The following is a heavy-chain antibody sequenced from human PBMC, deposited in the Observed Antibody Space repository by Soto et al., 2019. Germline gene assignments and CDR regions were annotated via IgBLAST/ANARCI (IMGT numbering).Heavy chain of an antibody. Sequence: SGGSLRLSCAASGFTFSSYAMSWVRQAPGKGLEWVSAISGSGGSTYYADSVKGRFTISRDNSKNTLYLQMNSLRAEDTAVYYCAKGEVTTPIFYYYYMDVWGKGTTVTVSS. CDR1: GFTFSSYA. CDR3: AKGEVTTPIFYYYYMDV. CDR2: ISGSGGST. D-gene: IGHD4-4*01. V-gene: IGHV3-23*01. J-gene: IGHJ6*03.